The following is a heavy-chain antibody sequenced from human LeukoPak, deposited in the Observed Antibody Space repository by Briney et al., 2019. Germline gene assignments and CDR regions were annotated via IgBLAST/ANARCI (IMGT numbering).Heavy chain of an antibody. CDR3: ATVDQLGTVTDY. V-gene: IGHV1-24*01. CDR1: GYTLTELS. D-gene: IGHD4-17*01. J-gene: IGHJ4*02. Sequence: ASVKVSCKVSGYTLTELSMHWVRQAPGKGLEWMGGFDPEDGETIYAQKFQGRVTMTEDTSTDTAYMELSSLRSEDTAVYYCATVDQLGTVTDYWGQGTLVTVSS. CDR2: FDPEDGET.